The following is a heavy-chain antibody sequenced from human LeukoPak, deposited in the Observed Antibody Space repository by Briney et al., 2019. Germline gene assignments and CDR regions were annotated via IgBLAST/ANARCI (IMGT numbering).Heavy chain of an antibody. D-gene: IGHD5-12*01. CDR1: GGSISSGGYY. J-gene: IGHJ4*02. CDR2: IYYSGTT. V-gene: IGHV4-30-4*08. CDR3: ARGLRYSGSASYFDY. Sequence: SQTLSLTCTVSGGSISSGGYYWSWIRQPPGKGLEWIGYIYYSGTTYYNPSLKSRVTISVDTSKNHFSLKLSSVTAADTAVYYCARGLRYSGSASYFDYWGQGTLVTVSS.